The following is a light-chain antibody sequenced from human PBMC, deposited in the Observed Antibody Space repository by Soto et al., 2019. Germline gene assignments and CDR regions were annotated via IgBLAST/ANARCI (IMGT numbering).Light chain of an antibody. CDR1: QSISSTY. J-gene: IGKJ1*01. CDR2: AVS. Sequence: ELVLTQSPDTLSLFPGERATLSCRASQSISSTYLAWYQQKPGQAPRPLISAVSNRATGTQDRFRGSGSGTDFTLTISRLEPEDFAVYYCQHYCRSRWTFGQGTKVEVK. CDR3: QHYCRSRWT. V-gene: IGKV3-20*01.